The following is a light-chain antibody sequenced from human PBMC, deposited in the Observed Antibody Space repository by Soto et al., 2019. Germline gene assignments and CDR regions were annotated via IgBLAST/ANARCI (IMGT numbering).Light chain of an antibody. Sequence: EIALTQSPGAVSLSPGERATLSCRASQSVSNNYLAWYQHRPGQAPRLLIYGASTRATDIPARFSGSGSGTEFTLTISSLQSDDYAVYYCQQYNNLPRTFGGGTKVDIK. CDR1: QSVSNN. CDR2: GAS. J-gene: IGKJ4*01. V-gene: IGKV3-15*01. CDR3: QQYNNLPRT.